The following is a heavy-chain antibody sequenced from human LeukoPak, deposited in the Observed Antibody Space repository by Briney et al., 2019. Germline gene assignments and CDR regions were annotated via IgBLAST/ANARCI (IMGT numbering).Heavy chain of an antibody. J-gene: IGHJ4*02. V-gene: IGHV3-11*04. CDR2: ISSNGNTT. CDR3: ARDGGSAWFLDY. Sequence: NPGGSLTLSCAASGYTFSDNYMSWLRQAPRKGLEWVSYISSNGNTTYNAVSVRGRFSITRDNAKNSLYLQMNSLRAEDTAVYYCARDGGSAWFLDYWGQGTLVTVSS. D-gene: IGHD6-19*01. CDR1: GYTFSDNY.